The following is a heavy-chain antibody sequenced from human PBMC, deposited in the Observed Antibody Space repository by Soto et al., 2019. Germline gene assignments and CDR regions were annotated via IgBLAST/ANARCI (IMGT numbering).Heavy chain of an antibody. CDR3: ARGLTGRTRLDP. Sequence: SETLSLTCAVYGGSISSGGYSWSWIRQPPGKGLEWIGYIYHSGSTYYNPSLKSRVTISVDRSKNQFSLKLSSVTAADTAVYYCARGLTGRTRLDPWGQGTLVTVSS. J-gene: IGHJ5*02. V-gene: IGHV4-30-2*01. CDR2: IYHSGST. D-gene: IGHD7-27*01. CDR1: GGSISSGGYS.